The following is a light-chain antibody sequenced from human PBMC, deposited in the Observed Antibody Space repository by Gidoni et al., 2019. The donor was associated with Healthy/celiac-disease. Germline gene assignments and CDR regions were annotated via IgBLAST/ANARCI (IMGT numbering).Light chain of an antibody. CDR1: QSVSSSY. V-gene: IGKV3-20*01. CDR3: QQYGSSPPYT. J-gene: IGKJ2*01. CDR2: GAS. Sequence: EMVLTQSPGTLALYPGKKATLSCRASQSVSSSYLAWYQQKPGQAPRLLIYGASRRATGIPDRFSGSGSGTDFTLTISRLEPEDFAVYYCQQYGSSPPYTFGQGTKLEIK.